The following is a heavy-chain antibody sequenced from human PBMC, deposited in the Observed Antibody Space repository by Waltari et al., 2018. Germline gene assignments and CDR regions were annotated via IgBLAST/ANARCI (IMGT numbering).Heavy chain of an antibody. V-gene: IGHV3-30-3*01. Sequence: QVQLVESGGGVVQPGRSLRLSCAASGFTFSSYAMHWVRKAPGKGREWVVVILDDGSNKYDADAVEGRFTSSRDNSKNTLYLQMNRLRAEDTAVYYCARDFEYNLDYGGQGTLVTVSS. CDR2: ILDDGSNK. CDR3: ARDFEYNLDY. D-gene: IGHD6-6*01. CDR1: GFTFSSYA. J-gene: IGHJ4*02.